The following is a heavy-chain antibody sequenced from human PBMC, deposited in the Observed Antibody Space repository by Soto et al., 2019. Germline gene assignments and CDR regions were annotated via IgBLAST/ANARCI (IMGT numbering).Heavy chain of an antibody. V-gene: IGHV4-59*01. CDR3: ARRGHSYGFDWFDP. D-gene: IGHD5-18*01. J-gene: IGHJ5*02. Sequence: QVQLQESGPGLVKPSETLSLTCTVSGGSMSSYYWSWIRQPPGKGLEWIGYIYYSGSTNYNPSLKSRVTISVDTSKNQFSLKLSSVTAADTAVYYCARRGHSYGFDWFDPWGQGTLVTVSS. CDR1: GGSMSSYY. CDR2: IYYSGST.